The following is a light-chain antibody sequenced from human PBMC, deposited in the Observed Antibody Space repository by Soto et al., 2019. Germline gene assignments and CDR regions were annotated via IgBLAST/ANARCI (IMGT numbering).Light chain of an antibody. J-gene: IGKJ4*01. V-gene: IGKV3-20*01. CDR2: GAS. CDR1: QSVSSGF. Sequence: EIVLTQSPGTLSLSPGERATLSCTATQSVSSGFLAWYQQKPGQAPRLLMSGASSRATGIPDRFSGSGSGTDFTLTISRLEPEDVAVYYCQQFGSSPITFGGGTKVEIK. CDR3: QQFGSSPIT.